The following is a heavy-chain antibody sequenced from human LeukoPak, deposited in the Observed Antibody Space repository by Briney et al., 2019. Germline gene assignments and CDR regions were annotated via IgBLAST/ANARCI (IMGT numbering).Heavy chain of an antibody. D-gene: IGHD4-17*01. CDR1: GYSFTHHN. Sequence: GASLKVSCEASGYSFTHHNVHWGRHAPGQTLEWIGWIKPNNGDTKLSHKFQDRVTLTSATSIDTAYMEMSGLTSDDAAIYYCGRVLSAVTSTFDYWGQGTLVTVSS. CDR3: GRVLSAVTSTFDY. V-gene: IGHV1-2*02. J-gene: IGHJ4*02. CDR2: IKPNNGDT.